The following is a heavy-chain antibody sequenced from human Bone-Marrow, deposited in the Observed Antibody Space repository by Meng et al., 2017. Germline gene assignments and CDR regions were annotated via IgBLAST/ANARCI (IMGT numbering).Heavy chain of an antibody. CDR1: GYTLTELS. CDR2: FDPEDGET. J-gene: IGHJ4*02. Sequence: ASVKVSCKVSGYTLTELSMHWVRQAPGKGLEWMGGFDPEDGETIYAQKFQGRVTMTEDTSTDTAYMELSSLRSEDTAVYYCATVRLAYCGGDCYSRFDYWGQGTTVTVSS. CDR3: ATVRLAYCGGDCYSRFDY. D-gene: IGHD2-21*02. V-gene: IGHV1-24*01.